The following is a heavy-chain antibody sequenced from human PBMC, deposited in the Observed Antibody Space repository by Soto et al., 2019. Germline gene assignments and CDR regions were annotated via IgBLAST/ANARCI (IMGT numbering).Heavy chain of an antibody. V-gene: IGHV3-23*01. Sequence: EVQLLESGGGLVQPGGSLRLSCAASGFTFSSYAMSWVRQAPGKGLEWVSSISGNGGSTNYADSVKGRFTISRDNSKNTLYLEMNSLRAEDTAIYYCAKDPGGYCTRTTCHGGGSFDYWGQGTLVTVSS. CDR3: AKDPGGYCTRTTCHGGGSFDY. D-gene: IGHD2-2*01. CDR1: GFTFSSYA. J-gene: IGHJ4*02. CDR2: ISGNGGST.